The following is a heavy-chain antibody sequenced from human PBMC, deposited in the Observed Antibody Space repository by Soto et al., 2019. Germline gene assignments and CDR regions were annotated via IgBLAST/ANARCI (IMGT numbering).Heavy chain of an antibody. Sequence: PSETLFLTCTVSGGSISSYYWSWIRQPPGKGLEWVGYIYYSGSTNYNPSLKSRVTISVDTSKNQFSLKLSSVTAADTAVYYCARDQTGFDYWGQGTLVTVSS. V-gene: IGHV4-59*01. CDR2: IYYSGST. J-gene: IGHJ4*02. CDR1: GGSISSYY. CDR3: ARDQTGFDY.